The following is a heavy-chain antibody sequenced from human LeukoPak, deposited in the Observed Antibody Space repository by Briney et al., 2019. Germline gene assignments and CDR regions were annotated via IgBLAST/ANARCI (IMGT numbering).Heavy chain of an antibody. D-gene: IGHD6-13*01. CDR1: GYTFTSYY. CDR2: INPTGGST. J-gene: IGHJ4*02. CDR3: ARDHWGGRQQLVRRGIAGDY. Sequence: ASVKVSCKASGYTFTSYYMHWVRQAPGQGLEWMGLINPTGGSTGYAQKLQGRVTMTTDTSTSTAYMELRSLRSDDTAVYYCARDHWGGRQQLVRRGIAGDYWGQGILVTVSS. V-gene: IGHV1-46*01.